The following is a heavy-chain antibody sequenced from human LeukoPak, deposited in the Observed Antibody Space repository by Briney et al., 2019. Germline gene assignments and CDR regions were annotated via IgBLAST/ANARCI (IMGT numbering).Heavy chain of an antibody. CDR3: ARDAPDSSWFDI. D-gene: IGHD1-14*01. CDR1: GFTFSSYA. V-gene: IGHV3-21*01. Sequence: PGGSLRLSCAASGFTFSSYAMSWVRQAPGKGLEWVSSISSSSSYIYYADSVKGRFTISRDNAKNSLYLQMNSLRAEDTAVYYCARDAPDSSWFDIWGQGTMVTVSS. J-gene: IGHJ3*02. CDR2: ISSSSSYI.